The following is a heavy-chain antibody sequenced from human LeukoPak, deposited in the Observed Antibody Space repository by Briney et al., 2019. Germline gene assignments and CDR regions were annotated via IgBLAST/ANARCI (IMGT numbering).Heavy chain of an antibody. J-gene: IGHJ4*02. CDR2: IRYDGSNK. D-gene: IGHD1-26*01. CDR1: GFTFSSYW. Sequence: GGSLRLSCAASGFTFSSYWMSWVRQAPGKGLEWVAFIRYDGSNKYYADSVKGRFTISRDNSKNTLYLQMNSLRAEDTAVYYCARDPGEWEVPIDYWGQGTLVTVSS. CDR3: ARDPGEWEVPIDY. V-gene: IGHV3-30*02.